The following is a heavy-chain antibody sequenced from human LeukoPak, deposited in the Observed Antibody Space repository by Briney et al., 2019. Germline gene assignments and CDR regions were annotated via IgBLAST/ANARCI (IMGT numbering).Heavy chain of an antibody. J-gene: IGHJ4*02. CDR2: ISYSGNT. Sequence: SETLSLTCTVSGGSISSYYWSWIRQPPGKGLEWIGYISYSGNTNYNPSLKSRVTISVDTSKNQFSLRLTSVTAADTAVYYCARGGGYASGLAYWGQGTLVTVSS. CDR3: ARGGGYASGLAY. V-gene: IGHV4-59*01. D-gene: IGHD5-12*01. CDR1: GGSISSYY.